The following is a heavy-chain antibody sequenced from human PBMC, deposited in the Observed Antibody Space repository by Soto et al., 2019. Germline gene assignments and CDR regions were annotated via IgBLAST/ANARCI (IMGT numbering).Heavy chain of an antibody. CDR1: GGSIISAAYY. D-gene: IGHD7-27*01. J-gene: IGHJ4*02. CDR2: IYDGGTT. CDR3: SRCPSGDKIDY. V-gene: IGHV4-30-4*02. Sequence: PSETLSLTCTVSGGSIISAAYYWSWFRQSPDKGLEWIGHIYDGGTTYSSQSLKGRVTISADTSETQFSLKLSSVSASDTAVYYCSRCPSGDKIDYWGQVIQVTAPQ.